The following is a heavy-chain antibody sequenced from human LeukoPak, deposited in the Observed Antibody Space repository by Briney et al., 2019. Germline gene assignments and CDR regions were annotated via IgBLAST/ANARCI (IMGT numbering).Heavy chain of an antibody. D-gene: IGHD6-13*01. CDR2: IYPGDSDT. J-gene: IGHJ3*02. V-gene: IGHV5-51*01. CDR3: ARLRPELVIGAFDI. Sequence: GESLKISCKGSGYSLTSYWIGWVRQMPGKGLEWMGIIYPGDSDTRYSPSSQGQVTISADKSISTAYLQWSSLKASDTAMYYCARLRPELVIGAFDIWGQGTMVTVSS. CDR1: GYSLTSYW.